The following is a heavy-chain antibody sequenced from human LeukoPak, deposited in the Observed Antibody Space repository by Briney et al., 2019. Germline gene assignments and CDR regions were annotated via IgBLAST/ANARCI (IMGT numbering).Heavy chain of an antibody. CDR1: GFTFSSYA. CDR2: ISGSGGST. D-gene: IGHD6-19*01. Sequence: GGSLRLSCAASGFTFSSYAMSWVRQAPGKGLEWVSAISGSGGSTYYADSVKGRFTISRDNSKNTLYLQMNSLRAEDTAVYYCARVTEQWLAGIYYFDYWGQGTLVTVSS. V-gene: IGHV3-23*01. J-gene: IGHJ4*02. CDR3: ARVTEQWLAGIYYFDY.